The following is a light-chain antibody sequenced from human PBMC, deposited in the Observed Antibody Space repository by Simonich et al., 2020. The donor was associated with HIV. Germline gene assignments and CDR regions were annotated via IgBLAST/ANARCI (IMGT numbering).Light chain of an antibody. CDR3: CSYAGSSTWV. Sequence: QSALTQPASVSGSPGQSITISCTGTSSDVGSYNLVSWYQQHPGKAPKLMIYEGSEPPSGVSNRFSGSKSDNTASLTISGLQAEDEADYYCCSYAGSSTWVFGGGTKVTVL. CDR2: EGS. V-gene: IGLV2-23*01. CDR1: SSDVGSYNL. J-gene: IGLJ3*02.